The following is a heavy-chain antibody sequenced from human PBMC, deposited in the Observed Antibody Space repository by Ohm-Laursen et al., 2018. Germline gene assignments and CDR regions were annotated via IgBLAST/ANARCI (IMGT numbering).Heavy chain of an antibody. V-gene: IGHV4-59*12. CDR2: FYHSGGT. CDR3: ASLTHISRGGWFDP. Sequence: GTLSLTCSVSGASISSYYWTWIRQPPGKGLEWIGHFYHSGGTNNNPSFKSRVTISIDTSKNQVSLNLNSVTAADTAVYYCASLTHISRGGWFDPWGQGTLLTVSS. J-gene: IGHJ5*02. CDR1: GASISSYY. D-gene: IGHD2-21*01.